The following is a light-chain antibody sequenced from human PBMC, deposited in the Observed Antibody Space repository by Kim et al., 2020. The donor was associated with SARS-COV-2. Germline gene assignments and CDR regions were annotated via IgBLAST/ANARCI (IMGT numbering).Light chain of an antibody. CDR2: DAS. CDR1: QSVSSY. Sequence: EIVLTQSPATLSLSPGERATLSCRASQSVSSYLAWYQQKPGQAPRLLIYDASNRATGIPARFSGSGSGTGFTLTISSLEPEDFAVYYCQQRSNWLVTFGPGTKVDIK. CDR3: QQRSNWLVT. V-gene: IGKV3-11*01. J-gene: IGKJ3*01.